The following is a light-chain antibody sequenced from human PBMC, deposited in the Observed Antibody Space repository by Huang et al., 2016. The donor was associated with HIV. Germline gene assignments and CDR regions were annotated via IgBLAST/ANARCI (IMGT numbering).Light chain of an antibody. CDR1: QSISSY. V-gene: IGKV1-39*01. CDR3: QQSYTTPWT. J-gene: IGKJ1*01. Sequence: DIQMTQSPSSLSASVGDRVTITWRASQSISSYLNWYQQKPGKAPNLLIYAASSLQSGVPSRFSGSGSGTDFTLTISSLQPEDFATYSCQQSYTTPWTFGQGTKVEIK. CDR2: AAS.